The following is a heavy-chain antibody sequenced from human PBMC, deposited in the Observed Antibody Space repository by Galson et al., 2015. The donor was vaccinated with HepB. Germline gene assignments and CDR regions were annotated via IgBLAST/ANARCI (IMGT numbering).Heavy chain of an antibody. J-gene: IGHJ3*02. CDR1: GASISSSLYY. D-gene: IGHD2-8*01. V-gene: IGHV4-39*01. Sequence: ETLSLTSAVSGASISSSLYYLGWTRQSPKKGSAWIGRIYYGGRTYFSLSLRSPVSMSVDTSKDQLSLTLGSVTAADTAVYYSARPLALNGRFNPEVGPFYNWGHGTMVTVSA. CDR2: IYYGGRT. CDR3: ARPLALNGRFNPEVGPFYN.